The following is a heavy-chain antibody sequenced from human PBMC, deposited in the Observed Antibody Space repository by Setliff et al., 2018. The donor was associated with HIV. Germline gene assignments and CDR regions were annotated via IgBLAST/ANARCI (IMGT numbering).Heavy chain of an antibody. CDR3: ARRIDDSGSFPDKNWFDT. V-gene: IGHV4-4*09. J-gene: IGHJ5*02. CDR2: IFSSGST. CDR1: GDSISSYS. D-gene: IGHD3-10*01. Sequence: PSETLSLTCTVSGDSISSYSWNWIRQSPGGGLEWIGSIFSSGSTKYNLSLQSRVTMSIDTSKNQFSLRLTSVTAADTAVYYCARRIDDSGSFPDKNWFDTWGQGSLVTVSS.